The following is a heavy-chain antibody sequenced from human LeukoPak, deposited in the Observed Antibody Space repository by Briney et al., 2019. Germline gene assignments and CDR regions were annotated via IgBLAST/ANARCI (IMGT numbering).Heavy chain of an antibody. CDR1: GFTFSSFE. CDR3: ARAEGYGGELDS. V-gene: IGHV3-48*03. CDR2: ISSGGSTT. Sequence: GGSLRLSCAASGFTFSSFEMKWVRQAPGKGLEWVSYISSGGSTTYYADSVKGRFTISRGNAKNSLYLQMNSLRAEDTVVYYCARAEGYGGELDSWGQGTLVTVSS. D-gene: IGHD4-23*01. J-gene: IGHJ4*02.